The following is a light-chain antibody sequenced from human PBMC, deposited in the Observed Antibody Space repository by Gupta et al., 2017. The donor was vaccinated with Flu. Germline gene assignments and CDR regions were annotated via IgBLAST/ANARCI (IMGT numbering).Light chain of an antibody. CDR2: DAS. CDR1: QSVSNY. Sequence: EIVLTQSPATLSLSPGERATLPCRASQSVSNYLAWYQQRPGQAPRLLIYDASNRATGIPPRFSGSGSGTDFTLTISSLQPEDFAVYFCQLRSSWPPYTFGQGTNLEIK. J-gene: IGKJ2*01. V-gene: IGKV3-11*01. CDR3: QLRSSWPPYT.